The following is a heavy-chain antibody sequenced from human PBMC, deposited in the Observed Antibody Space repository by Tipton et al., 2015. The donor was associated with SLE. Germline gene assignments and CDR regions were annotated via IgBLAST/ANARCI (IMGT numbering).Heavy chain of an antibody. CDR3: ARVHSSSWPYYYYYMDV. V-gene: IGHV4-31*03. D-gene: IGHD6-13*01. CDR2: IYYSGST. Sequence: TLSLTCTVSGGSISSGGYYWSWIRQHPGKGLEWIGYIYYSGSTYYNPSLKSRVTISVDTSKNQFSLKLSSVTAADTAVYYCARVHSSSWPYYYYYMDVWGRGTTVTVSS. J-gene: IGHJ6*03. CDR1: GGSISSGGYY.